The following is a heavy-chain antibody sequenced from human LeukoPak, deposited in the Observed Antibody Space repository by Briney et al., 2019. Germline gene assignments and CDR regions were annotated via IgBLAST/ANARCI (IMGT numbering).Heavy chain of an antibody. D-gene: IGHD4-11*01. CDR1: GFTFTTYG. Sequence: RGSLRLSCAASGFTFTTYGMSTVSQAPGKRLDWVSAISGSAAGGATYYADSVKGRFTIARDNSQNTLYLQMSSLRAEDTAVYYCAKTRGHDMDVWGQGTTVIVSS. V-gene: IGHV3-23*01. J-gene: IGHJ6*02. CDR3: AKTRGHDMDV. CDR2: ISGSAAGGAT.